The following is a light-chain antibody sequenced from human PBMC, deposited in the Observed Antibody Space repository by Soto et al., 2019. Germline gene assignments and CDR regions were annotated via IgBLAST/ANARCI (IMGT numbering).Light chain of an antibody. CDR3: CPYAGSSTFGYV. Sequence: QSVLTQPASVSGSPGQSITISCTGTSSDVGSYNLVSWYQQHPGKAPKLMIYEVSKRPSGVSNRFSGSKSGNTASLTISGLQAEDEADYYSCPYAGSSTFGYVFGTGTKVTVL. V-gene: IGLV2-23*02. CDR1: SSDVGSYNL. J-gene: IGLJ1*01. CDR2: EVS.